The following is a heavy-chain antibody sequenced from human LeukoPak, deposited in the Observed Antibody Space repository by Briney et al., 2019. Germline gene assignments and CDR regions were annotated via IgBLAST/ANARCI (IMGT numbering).Heavy chain of an antibody. Sequence: GASVKVSCKASGYTFTSYDINWVRQATGQGLEWMGWMNPNSGNTGYAQKFQGRVTMTRNTSISTAYMELSSLRSDDTAVYYCARVVRIFGGALYSSNHYYYYYMDVWGKGTTVTVSS. CDR2: MNPNSGNT. D-gene: IGHD6-13*01. J-gene: IGHJ6*03. V-gene: IGHV1-8*01. CDR3: ARVVRIFGGALYSSNHYYYYYMDV. CDR1: GYTFTSYD.